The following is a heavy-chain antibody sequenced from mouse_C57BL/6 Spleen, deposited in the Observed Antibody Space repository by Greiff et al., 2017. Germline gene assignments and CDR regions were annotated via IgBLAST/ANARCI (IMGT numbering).Heavy chain of an antibody. D-gene: IGHD1-1*01. CDR3: ARDGSSFDYFDY. J-gene: IGHJ2*01. Sequence: QVQLQQSGAELVKPGASVKMSCKASGYTFTSYWITWVKQRPGQGLEWIGDIYPGSGSTNYNEKFKSKATLTVDTSSSTAYMQLSSLTSEYSAVYYCARDGSSFDYFDYWGQGTTLTVSS. V-gene: IGHV1-55*01. CDR2: IYPGSGST. CDR1: GYTFTSYW.